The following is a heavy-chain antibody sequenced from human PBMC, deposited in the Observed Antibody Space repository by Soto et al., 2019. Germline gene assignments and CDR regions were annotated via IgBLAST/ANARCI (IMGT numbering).Heavy chain of an antibody. V-gene: IGHV1-69*02. D-gene: IGHD2-2*01. Sequence: QVQLVQSGAELKKPGSSVKVSCKASGGTFSSYTISWVRQAPGQGLEWVGRIIPILGVANYAQKFQGRVTITADKSTSTAYMELSSLRSEDTAVYYCARCYCSSASCFKNWFDPWGQGTLVTVSS. J-gene: IGHJ5*02. CDR1: GGTFSSYT. CDR3: ARCYCSSASCFKNWFDP. CDR2: IIPILGVA.